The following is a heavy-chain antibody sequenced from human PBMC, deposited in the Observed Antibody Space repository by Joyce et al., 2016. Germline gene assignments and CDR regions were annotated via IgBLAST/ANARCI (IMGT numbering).Heavy chain of an antibody. CDR2: LSSSSSYI. J-gene: IGHJ4*02. D-gene: IGHD2-8*01. Sequence: EVQLVESGGGLVKPEGSLRLSCAASGFTFSSYSMSWVRQAPGKGLEWVSSLSSSSSYIKYTDSVKGRFTISRDNAKNSLYLQMNSLRVEDTAVYYCARSSYTNGIFDYWGQGTLVTVSS. V-gene: IGHV3-21*01. CDR1: GFTFSSYS. CDR3: ARSSYTNGIFDY.